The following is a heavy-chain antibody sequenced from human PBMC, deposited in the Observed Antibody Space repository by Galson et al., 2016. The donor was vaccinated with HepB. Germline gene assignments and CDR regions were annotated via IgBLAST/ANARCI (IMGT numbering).Heavy chain of an antibody. D-gene: IGHD3-22*01. CDR1: GFTFSSYA. J-gene: IGHJ4*02. Sequence: SLRLSCAASGFTFSSYAMSWVRQAPGKRLEWVSAISGNGGSPYYADSVKGRFTISRDNSKNALHLQMNSLRAEDTAMYFWARHFSGSYLGQGALVTVSS. CDR3: ARHFSGSY. V-gene: IGHV3-23*01. CDR2: ISGNGGSP.